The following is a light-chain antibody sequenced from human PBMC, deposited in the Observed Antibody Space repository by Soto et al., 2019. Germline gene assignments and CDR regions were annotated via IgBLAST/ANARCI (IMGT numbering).Light chain of an antibody. J-gene: IGKJ1*01. V-gene: IGKV1-5*03. CDR2: KAS. CDR3: QQYNNYPWT. Sequence: DLQMTQSPSTLSASVGDRVTITCRASQSISSWLAWYQQKPGKAPKLLIYKASSLESGVPSRFSGSGSGTESTLTISSLQPDDFATYYCQQYNNYPWTFGQGTKVEIK. CDR1: QSISSW.